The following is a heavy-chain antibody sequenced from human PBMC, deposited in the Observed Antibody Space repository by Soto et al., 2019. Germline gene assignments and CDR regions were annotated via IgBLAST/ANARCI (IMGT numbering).Heavy chain of an antibody. D-gene: IGHD6-13*01. J-gene: IGHJ6*02. Sequence: SETLSLTCTVSGGSISSYYWSWIRQPPGKGLEWIGYIYYSGSTNYNPSLKSRVTISVDTSKNQFSLKLSSVTAADTAVYYCARAGQQLVLGYYYYGMDVWGQGTTVTV. V-gene: IGHV4-59*01. CDR1: GGSISSYY. CDR2: IYYSGST. CDR3: ARAGQQLVLGYYYYGMDV.